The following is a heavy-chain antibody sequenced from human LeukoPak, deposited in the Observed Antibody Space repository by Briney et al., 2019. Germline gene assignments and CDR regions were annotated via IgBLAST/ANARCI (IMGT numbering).Heavy chain of an antibody. CDR1: GYTFTGYY. D-gene: IGHD1-26*01. Sequence: KVSCKASGYTFTGYYMHWVRQASGKGLEWVGRIRSKANSYATAYAASVKGRFTISRDDSKNTAYLQMNSLKTEDTAVYYCTRLSDSGATRLGYDYWGQGTLVTVSS. V-gene: IGHV3-73*01. J-gene: IGHJ4*02. CDR2: IRSKANSYAT. CDR3: TRLSDSGATRLGYDY.